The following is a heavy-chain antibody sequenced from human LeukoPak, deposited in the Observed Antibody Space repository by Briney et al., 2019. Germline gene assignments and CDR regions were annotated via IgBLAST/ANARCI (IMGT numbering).Heavy chain of an antibody. CDR3: AREAMIVVARVNYYMDV. D-gene: IGHD3-22*01. CDR1: GGSISSSNW. J-gene: IGHJ6*03. V-gene: IGHV4-4*02. Sequence: SGTLSLTCAVSGGSISSSNWWSWVRQPPGKGLEWIGEIYHSGSTNYNPSLKSRVTISVYTSKNQFSLKLSSVTAADTAVYYCAREAMIVVARVNYYMDVWGKGTTVTISS. CDR2: IYHSGST.